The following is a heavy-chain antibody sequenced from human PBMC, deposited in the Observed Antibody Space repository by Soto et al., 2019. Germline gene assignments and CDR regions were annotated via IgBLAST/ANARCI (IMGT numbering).Heavy chain of an antibody. J-gene: IGHJ5*02. CDR3: ARAWGYGGKASNWFDP. Sequence: PSETLSLTXTVSGGSISSGGYCWSWIRQHPGKGLGWIGYTYYSGSTYYNPSLKSRVTISVDTSKNQFSLKLSSVTAADTAVYYRARAWGYGGKASNWFDPWGQGTLVTVSS. V-gene: IGHV4-31*02. D-gene: IGHD4-17*01. CDR2: TYYSGST. CDR1: GGSISSGGYC.